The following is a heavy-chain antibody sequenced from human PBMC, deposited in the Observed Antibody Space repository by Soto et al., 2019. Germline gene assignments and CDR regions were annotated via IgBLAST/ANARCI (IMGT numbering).Heavy chain of an antibody. V-gene: IGHV4-30-2*01. CDR2: IYQSGST. Sequence: ASETLSLTCAVSGGSISSGGNSWSWIRQPPGKGLEWIGYIYQSGSTYYNPSLKSRVTISVDRSKNQFSLKLSSVTAADTAVYYCARSVVRGVMGSYYYNGMDVWGQGTTVTVSS. J-gene: IGHJ6*02. CDR1: GGSISSGGNS. D-gene: IGHD3-10*01. CDR3: ARSVVRGVMGSYYYNGMDV.